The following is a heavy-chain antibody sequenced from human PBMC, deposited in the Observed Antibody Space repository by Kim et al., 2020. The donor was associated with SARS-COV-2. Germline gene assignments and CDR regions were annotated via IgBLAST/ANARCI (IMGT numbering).Heavy chain of an antibody. Sequence: ASVKVSCKASGYTFTSYGISWVRQAPGQGLEWMGWISAYNGNTNYAQKLQGRVTMTTDTSTSTAYMELRSLRSDDTAVYYCASTRITICGVVIALDYWGQGTLVTVSS. J-gene: IGHJ4*02. V-gene: IGHV1-18*01. CDR2: ISAYNGNT. D-gene: IGHD3-3*01. CDR1: GYTFTSYG. CDR3: ASTRITICGVVIALDY.